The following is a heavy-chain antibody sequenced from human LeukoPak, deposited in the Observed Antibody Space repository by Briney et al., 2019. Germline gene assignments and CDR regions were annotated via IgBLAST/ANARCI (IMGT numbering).Heavy chain of an antibody. V-gene: IGHV3-72*01. CDR3: ARDREVAAGYYYYMDV. CDR2: TRNKANSYTT. Sequence: GGSLRLSCAASGFTFSSYWMSWVRQAPGKGLEWVGRTRNKANSYTTEYAASVKGRFTISRDDSKNSLYLQMNSLKIEDTAVYYCARDREVAAGYYYYMDVWGKGTTVTVSS. J-gene: IGHJ6*03. CDR1: GFTFSSYW. D-gene: IGHD6-13*01.